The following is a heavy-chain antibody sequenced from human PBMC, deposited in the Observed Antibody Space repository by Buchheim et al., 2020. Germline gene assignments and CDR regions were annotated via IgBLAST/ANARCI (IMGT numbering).Heavy chain of an antibody. V-gene: IGHV4-30-2*01. Sequence: QLQLQESSSGLVKPSQTLSLTCTVSGGSINSGGYSWSWIRQPPGKGLEWIGYIFHSGSAYYNPSLKSRVTISLDRSKNQFFLKLSSVTAADTAVYYCARELGYYFDSWGQGTL. CDR3: ARELGYYFDS. J-gene: IGHJ4*02. CDR2: IFHSGSA. CDR1: GGSINSGGYS.